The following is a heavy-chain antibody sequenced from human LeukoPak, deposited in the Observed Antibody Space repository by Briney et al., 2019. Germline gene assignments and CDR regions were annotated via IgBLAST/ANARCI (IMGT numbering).Heavy chain of an antibody. Sequence: SETLSLTCAVSGDSISGYYWSWIRQPPGKGLEWIGSIYYSGSTYYNPSLKSRVTISVDTSKNQFSLKLSSVTAADTAVYYCARDAYSSANWFDPWGQGTLVTVSS. D-gene: IGHD6-25*01. J-gene: IGHJ5*02. CDR1: GDSISGYY. CDR2: IYYSGST. V-gene: IGHV4-59*01. CDR3: ARDAYSSANWFDP.